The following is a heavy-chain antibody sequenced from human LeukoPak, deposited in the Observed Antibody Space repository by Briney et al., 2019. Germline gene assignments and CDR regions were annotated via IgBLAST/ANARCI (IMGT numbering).Heavy chain of an antibody. V-gene: IGHV3-20*04. D-gene: IGHD5-24*01. CDR3: VKARRDGYNSWGIFDY. Sequence: RTGGSLRLSCAASGFTFDDYGMSWVRQAPGKGLEWVSGINWNGGSTGYADSVKGRFTISRDNAKNSLYLQMNSLRAEDTALYYCVKARRDGYNSWGIFDYWGQGTLVTVSS. CDR1: GFTFDDYG. CDR2: INWNGGST. J-gene: IGHJ4*02.